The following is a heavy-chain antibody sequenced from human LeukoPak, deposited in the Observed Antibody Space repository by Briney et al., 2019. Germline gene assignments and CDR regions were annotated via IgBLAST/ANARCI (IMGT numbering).Heavy chain of an antibody. Sequence: ASVKVSCKASGYTFTSYYMHWVRQAPGQGLEWMGIINPSGGSTSYAQKFQGRVTMTRDTSTSTVYMELSSLRSEDTAVYYCARAPNRRYYYGSGSHKKYYYYMDVWGKGTTVTVSS. CDR1: GYTFTSYY. J-gene: IGHJ6*03. CDR3: ARAPNRRYYYGSGSHKKYYYYMDV. D-gene: IGHD3-10*01. CDR2: INPSGGST. V-gene: IGHV1-46*01.